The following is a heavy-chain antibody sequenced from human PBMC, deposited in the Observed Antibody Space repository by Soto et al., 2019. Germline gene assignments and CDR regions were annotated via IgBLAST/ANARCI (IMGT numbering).Heavy chain of an antibody. V-gene: IGHV3-33*01. Sequence: QVQLVESGGGVVQPGRSLRLSCAASGFTFSSYGMHWVRQAPGKGLEWVAVIWYDGSNKYYADSVKGRFTISRDNSKNTLYLQMNSLRAEDTAVYYCARDRSGREGAGIYYYGMDVWDQGTTVTVSS. CDR2: IWYDGSNK. CDR1: GFTFSSYG. CDR3: ARDRSGREGAGIYYYGMDV. D-gene: IGHD3-3*01. J-gene: IGHJ6*02.